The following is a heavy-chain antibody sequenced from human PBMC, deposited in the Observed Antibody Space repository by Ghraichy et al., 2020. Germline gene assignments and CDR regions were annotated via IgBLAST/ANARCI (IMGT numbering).Heavy chain of an antibody. Sequence: SETLSLTCAVSGVSISGTSYYWGWIRQPPGKGLEWIASVYYSGSAYYNPSLKSRVTISADTSKNQFSLRLSSVTATDTAVYFCTKLSEQWLGGWFDPWGQGTLVTVSS. CDR3: TKLSEQWLGGWFDP. CDR2: VYYSGSA. D-gene: IGHD6-19*01. J-gene: IGHJ5*02. V-gene: IGHV4-39*01. CDR1: GVSISGTSYY.